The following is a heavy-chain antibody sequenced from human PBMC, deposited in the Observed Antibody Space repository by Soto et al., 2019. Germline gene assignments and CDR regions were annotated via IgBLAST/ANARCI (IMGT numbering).Heavy chain of an antibody. J-gene: IGHJ6*04. Sequence: GGSLRLSCAASGFTFSSYSMNWVRQAPGKGLEWVSSISSSSYIYYADSVKGRFTISRDNAKNSLYLQMNSLRAEDTAVYYCARDAYGSGSHVWGKGTTVTVSS. CDR1: GFTFSSYS. V-gene: IGHV3-21*01. CDR2: ISSSSYI. CDR3: ARDAYGSGSHV. D-gene: IGHD3-10*01.